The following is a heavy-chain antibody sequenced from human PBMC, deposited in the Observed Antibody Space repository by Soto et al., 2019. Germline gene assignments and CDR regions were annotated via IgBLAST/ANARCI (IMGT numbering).Heavy chain of an antibody. V-gene: IGHV1-69*01. J-gene: IGHJ5*02. CDR3: ASPNYLGSATENWFDP. D-gene: IGHD1-1*01. CDR1: GGSFIIYA. CDR2: IIPIFGTA. Sequence: VKVSCEDSGGSFIIYAISWVRQAHGQGLEWMGGIIPIFGTANYAQKFQGRVTITADESTSTAYMELSSLRSEDTAVYYCASPNYLGSATENWFDPLGQGTLVTVSS.